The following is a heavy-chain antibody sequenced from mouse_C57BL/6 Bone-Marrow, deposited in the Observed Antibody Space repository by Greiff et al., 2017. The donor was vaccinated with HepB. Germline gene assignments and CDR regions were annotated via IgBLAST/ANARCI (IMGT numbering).Heavy chain of an antibody. CDR3: TSPMIDYYGSSLAWFAY. V-gene: IGHV6-6*01. D-gene: IGHD1-1*01. Sequence: EVKVEESGGGLVQPGGSMKLSCAASGFTFSDAWVDWVRQSPEKGLEWLAEIRNKANNHATYYAESVKGRFTISRDDSKSSVYLQMNSLRAEDTGIYYCTSPMIDYYGSSLAWFAYWGQGTLVTVSA. CDR1: GFTFSDAW. CDR2: IRNKANNHAT. J-gene: IGHJ3*01.